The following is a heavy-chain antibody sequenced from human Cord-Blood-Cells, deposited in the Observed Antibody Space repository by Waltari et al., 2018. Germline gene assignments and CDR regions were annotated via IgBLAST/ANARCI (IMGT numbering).Heavy chain of an antibody. V-gene: IGHV1-69*06. CDR3: ARGPLRCLEWLFSYYGMDV. CDR2: IIPIFGTA. J-gene: IGHJ6*02. D-gene: IGHD3-3*01. Sequence: QGLEWMGGIIPIFGTANYAQKFQGRVTITADKSTSTAYMELSSLRSEDTAAYYCARGPLRCLEWLFSYYGMDVWGQGTTVTVSS.